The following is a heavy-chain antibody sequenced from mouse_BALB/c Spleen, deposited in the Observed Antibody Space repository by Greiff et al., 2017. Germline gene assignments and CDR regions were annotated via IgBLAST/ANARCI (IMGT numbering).Heavy chain of an antibody. D-gene: IGHD2-14*01. CDR2: INSNGGST. CDR3: ARDQRYDSFDY. CDR1: GFTFSSYG. Sequence: EVKLVESGGGLVQPGGSLKLSCAASGFTFSSYGMSWVRQTPDKRLELVATINSNGGSTYYPDSVKGRFTISRDNAKNTLYLQMSSLKSEDTAMYYCARDQRYDSFDYWGQGTTLTVSS. V-gene: IGHV5-6-3*01. J-gene: IGHJ2*01.